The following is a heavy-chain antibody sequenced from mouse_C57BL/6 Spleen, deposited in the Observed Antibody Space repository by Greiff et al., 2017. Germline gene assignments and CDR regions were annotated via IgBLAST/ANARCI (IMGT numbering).Heavy chain of an antibody. CDR3: ATYDYGSSYVGYFGG. D-gene: IGHD1-1*01. Sequence: VQLQQSGAELVKPGASVKISCKASGYAFSSYWMNWVKQRPGKGLEWIGQIYPGDGDTNYNGKFKGKATLTADKSSSTAYMQLSSLTSEDSAVYFCATYDYGSSYVGYFGGWGQGATLTVAS. CDR1: GYAFSSYW. J-gene: IGHJ2*01. CDR2: IYPGDGDT. V-gene: IGHV1-80*01.